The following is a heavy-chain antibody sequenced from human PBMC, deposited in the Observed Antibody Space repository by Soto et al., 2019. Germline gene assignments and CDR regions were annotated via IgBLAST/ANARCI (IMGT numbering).Heavy chain of an antibody. D-gene: IGHD3-10*01. CDR1: GYSFTSYW. CDR2: IYPGDSDT. CDR3: AISDGYYGSGPIGGGYYGMDV. J-gene: IGHJ6*02. Sequence: GESLKISCKGSGYSFTSYWIGWVRQMPGKGLEWMGIIYPGDSDTRYSPSFQGQVTISADKSISTAYLQWSSLKASDTAMYYCAISDGYYGSGPIGGGYYGMDVWGQGTTVTVSS. V-gene: IGHV5-51*01.